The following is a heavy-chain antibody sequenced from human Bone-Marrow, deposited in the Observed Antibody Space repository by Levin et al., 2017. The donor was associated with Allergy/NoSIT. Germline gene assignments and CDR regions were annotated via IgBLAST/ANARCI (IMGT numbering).Heavy chain of an antibody. J-gene: IGHJ6*02. CDR3: ARDMYTPYAMDV. D-gene: IGHD2-2*01. CDR2: ISSSGSYI. V-gene: IGHV3-21*01. Sequence: PGGSLRLSCAASGFTFSSYTMNWVRQAPGKGLEWVASISSSGSYIYYEDSVKGRFTISRDNARNSLFLQMSSLRAEDTALYFCARDMYTPYAMDVWGQGTTVTVSS. CDR1: GFTFSSYT.